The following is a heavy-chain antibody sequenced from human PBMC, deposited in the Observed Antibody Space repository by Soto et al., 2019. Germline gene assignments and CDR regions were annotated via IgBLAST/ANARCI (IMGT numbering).Heavy chain of an antibody. Sequence: QVQLVESGGGVVQPGRSLRLSCAASGSTFSSYGIHWVRQAPGKGLEWVAVIWHDGSNKYYADSVKGRFTISRDNSKNTVYLQMNSLRAEDTAVYYCARSYYRRGRLYSYMDVWGKGTTVTVSS. CDR2: IWHDGSNK. J-gene: IGHJ6*03. V-gene: IGHV3-33*01. CDR1: GSTFSSYG. CDR3: ARSYYRRGRLYSYMDV. D-gene: IGHD3-10*01.